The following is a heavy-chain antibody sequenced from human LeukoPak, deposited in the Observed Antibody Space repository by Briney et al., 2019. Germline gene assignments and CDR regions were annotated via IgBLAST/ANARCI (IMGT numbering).Heavy chain of an antibody. D-gene: IGHD6-19*01. CDR1: GFTFSSYG. Sequence: AGGSLRLSCAASGFTFSSYGMSWVRQAPGKGLEWVSAISGSGGSTYYADSVKGRFTISRDNAENSLYLQMNSLRDEDTAVYYCARDPYSGGYGAYYYYYMDVWGKGTTVTVSS. CDR2: ISGSGGST. J-gene: IGHJ6*03. V-gene: IGHV3-23*01. CDR3: ARDPYSGGYGAYYYYYMDV.